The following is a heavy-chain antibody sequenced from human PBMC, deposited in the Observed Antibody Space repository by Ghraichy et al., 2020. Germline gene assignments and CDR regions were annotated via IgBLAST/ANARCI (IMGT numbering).Heavy chain of an antibody. J-gene: IGHJ4*02. CDR2: IKQDGSEN. CDR1: GFTFSIYW. CDR3: ARGAYYDILTGSPVWYYFDY. V-gene: IGHV3-7*03. D-gene: IGHD3-9*01. Sequence: GESLNISCAASGFTFSIYWMTWVRQAPGRGLEWVANIKQDGSENYYVDSVEGRFTISRDNAKNSLYLQMNSLRVEDTAMYYCARGAYYDILTGSPVWYYFDYWGQGTLVTVSS.